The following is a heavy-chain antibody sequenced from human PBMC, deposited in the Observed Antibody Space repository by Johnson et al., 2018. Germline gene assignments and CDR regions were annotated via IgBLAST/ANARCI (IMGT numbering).Heavy chain of an antibody. CDR2: MNGDGTST. CDR1: GFTFSNYW. J-gene: IGHJ6*02. CDR3: SRGTGGYYGMDG. D-gene: IGHD3-10*01. Sequence: VQLQESGGNLIQPGGSLRLSCAASGFTFSNYWMHWVRQAPGKGLVWVSRMNGDGTSTTYADFVKGRYTTYRDNDKNTVYLQMNSLREEDTGVDDCSRGTGGYYGMDGWGQGTTVTVS. V-gene: IGHV3-74*01.